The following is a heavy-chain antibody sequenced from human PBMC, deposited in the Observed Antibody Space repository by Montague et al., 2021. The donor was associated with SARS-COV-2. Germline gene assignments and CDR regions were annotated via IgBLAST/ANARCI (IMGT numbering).Heavy chain of an antibody. J-gene: IGHJ3*01. CDR3: ARKIIANAFDV. D-gene: IGHD2/OR15-2a*01. V-gene: IGHV4-30-2*01. Sequence: GNTLYNPSLKSRITISVDRSKNQFSLRLNSVTAADTAGYYCARKIIANAFDVWGHGTTVNVSS. CDR2: GNT.